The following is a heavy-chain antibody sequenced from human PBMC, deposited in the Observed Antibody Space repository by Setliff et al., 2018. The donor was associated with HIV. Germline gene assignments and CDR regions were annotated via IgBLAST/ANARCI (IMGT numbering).Heavy chain of an antibody. Sequence: SETLSLTCTVSGGSVGSGSYYWSWIRQPPGKGLKYIGYIYYTWSTTYNPSLKSRVSMSIDTSKNQFSLRLTSVTAADTAVYYCARDPPGHGDSNDYWGQGTLVTVSS. CDR3: ARDPPGHGDSNDY. V-gene: IGHV4-61*01. D-gene: IGHD4-17*01. CDR1: GGSVGSGSYY. J-gene: IGHJ4*02. CDR2: IYYTWST.